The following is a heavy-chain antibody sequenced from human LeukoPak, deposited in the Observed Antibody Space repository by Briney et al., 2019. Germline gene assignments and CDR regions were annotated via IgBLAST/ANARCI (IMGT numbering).Heavy chain of an antibody. V-gene: IGHV4-59*12. Sequence: SETLSLTCTVSGGSISSYYWSWIRQPPGKGLEWIGYIYYSGSTNYNPSLKSRVTISVDTSKNQFSLKLSSVTAADTAVYYCARGRNYYDSSGYLAWGQGTLVTVSS. CDR3: ARGRNYYDSSGYLA. J-gene: IGHJ5*02. D-gene: IGHD3-22*01. CDR1: GGSISSYY. CDR2: IYYSGST.